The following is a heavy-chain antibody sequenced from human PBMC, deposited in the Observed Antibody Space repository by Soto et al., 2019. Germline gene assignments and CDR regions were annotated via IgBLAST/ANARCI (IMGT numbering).Heavy chain of an antibody. Sequence: SETLSLTCTVSGGSISSYYWSWIRQPPGKGLEWIGYIYYSGSTNYNPSLKSRVTISVDTSKNQFSLKLSSVTAADTAVYYCASWHDDYLFDYWGQGTLVTGSS. V-gene: IGHV4-59*08. CDR1: GGSISSYY. J-gene: IGHJ4*02. D-gene: IGHD5-12*01. CDR2: IYYSGST. CDR3: ASWHDDYLFDY.